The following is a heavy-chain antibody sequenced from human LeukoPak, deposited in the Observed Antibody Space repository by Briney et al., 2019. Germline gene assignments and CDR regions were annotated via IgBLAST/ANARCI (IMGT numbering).Heavy chain of an antibody. D-gene: IGHD3-22*01. J-gene: IGHJ3*02. CDR1: GFSFGTYS. V-gene: IGHV3-NL1*01. CDR2: IYSGGST. Sequence: PGGSLRLSCAGSGFSFGTYSMNWVRQAPGKGLEWVSVIYSGGSTHYADSVKGRFTISRDNSKNTLYLQMNSLRAEDTAVYYCAKDRGGAYYESSVDIWGQGTMVTVSS. CDR3: AKDRGGAYYESSVDI.